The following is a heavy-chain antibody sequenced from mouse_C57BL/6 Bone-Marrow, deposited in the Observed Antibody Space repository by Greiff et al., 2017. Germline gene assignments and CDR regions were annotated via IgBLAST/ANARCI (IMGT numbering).Heavy chain of an antibody. Sequence: VQLQQPGAELVKPGASVKMSCKASGYTFTSYWITWVKQRPGQGLEWIGDIYPGSGSTNYNEKLKSKATLTVDTSSSTAYMQLSSLTSEDSAVYYCARPYYSNYWYFDDWGTGTTVTVSS. CDR2: IYPGSGST. J-gene: IGHJ1*03. CDR1: GYTFTSYW. V-gene: IGHV1-55*01. D-gene: IGHD2-5*01. CDR3: ARPYYSNYWYFDD.